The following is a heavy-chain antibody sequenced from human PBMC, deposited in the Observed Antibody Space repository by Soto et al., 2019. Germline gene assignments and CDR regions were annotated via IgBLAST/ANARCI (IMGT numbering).Heavy chain of an antibody. CDR1: GFTFDDYA. D-gene: IGHD6-6*01. CDR2: ISWNSGSI. V-gene: IGHV3-9*01. CDR3: AKDREFGSSLPHFDY. J-gene: IGHJ4*02. Sequence: GGSLRLSCAASGFTFDDYAMHWVRQAPGKGLEWVSGISWNSGSIGYADSVKGRFTISRDNAKNSLYLQMNSLRAEDTALYYCAKDREFGSSLPHFDYWGQGTLVTVSS.